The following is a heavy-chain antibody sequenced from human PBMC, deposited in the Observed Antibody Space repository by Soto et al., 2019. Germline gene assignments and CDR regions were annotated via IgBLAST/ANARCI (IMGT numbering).Heavy chain of an antibody. Sequence: EASVKVSCNSSGYTFTSYGIIWVRQAPGQGLEWMGWISAYNGNTNYAQKLQGRVTMTTDTSTSTAYMELRSLRSDDTAVYYCARAPPAMVLLDWGQGTLVTVSS. D-gene: IGHD5-18*01. CDR2: ISAYNGNT. J-gene: IGHJ4*02. CDR3: ARAPPAMVLLD. CDR1: GYTFTSYG. V-gene: IGHV1-18*01.